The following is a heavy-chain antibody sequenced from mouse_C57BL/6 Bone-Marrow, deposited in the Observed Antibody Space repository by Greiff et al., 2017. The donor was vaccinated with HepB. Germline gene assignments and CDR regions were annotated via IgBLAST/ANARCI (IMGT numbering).Heavy chain of an antibody. J-gene: IGHJ3*01. Sequence: QVQLKQSGPELVKPGASVKISCKASGYAFSSSWMNWVKQRPGKGLEWIGRIYPGDGDTNYNGKFKGKATLTADKSSSTAYMQLSSLTSEDSAVYFCARLGTTVSPFAYWGQGTLVTVSA. CDR3: ARLGTTVSPFAY. V-gene: IGHV1-82*01. D-gene: IGHD1-1*01. CDR2: IYPGDGDT. CDR1: GYAFSSSW.